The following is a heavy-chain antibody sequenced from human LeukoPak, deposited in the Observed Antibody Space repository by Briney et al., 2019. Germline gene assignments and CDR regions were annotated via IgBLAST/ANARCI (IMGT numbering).Heavy chain of an antibody. CDR2: INQNSGGT. V-gene: IGHV1-2*02. CDR1: GYNFIDFS. CDR3: AREGWDPHLEY. J-gene: IGHJ4*02. D-gene: IGHD1-26*01. Sequence: GASVKVSCKASGYNFIDFSMHWVRQAPGQGLEWMGWINQNSGGTNYAQNFQGRVTMTWDPSISTAYMELRSLRYDDTAVYYCAREGWDPHLEYGGQGTLVTVSS.